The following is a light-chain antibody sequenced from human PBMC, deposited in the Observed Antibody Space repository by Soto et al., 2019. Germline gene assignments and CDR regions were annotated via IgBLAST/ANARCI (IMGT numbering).Light chain of an antibody. Sequence: QSVLTQPPSVSAAPGQKVTISCSGSSSNIGNNYVSWYQQLPGTAPNLLIYDNDKRPSGIPDRFFGSKSGTSATLGITGLQTGDEADYYCGTWDSSLSTGVFGGGTKLTVL. J-gene: IGLJ3*02. CDR2: DND. V-gene: IGLV1-51*01. CDR1: SSNIGNNY. CDR3: GTWDSSLSTGV.